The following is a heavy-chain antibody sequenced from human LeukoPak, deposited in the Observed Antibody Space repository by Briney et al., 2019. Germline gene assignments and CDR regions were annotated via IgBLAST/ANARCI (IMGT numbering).Heavy chain of an antibody. CDR3: ARDGRILRYFDWSPGHWFDP. J-gene: IGHJ5*02. CDR1: GYTFTSYG. V-gene: IGHV1-18*01. D-gene: IGHD3-9*01. CDR2: ISAYNGNT. Sequence: ASVKVSCKASGYTFTSYGISWVRQAPGQGLEWMGWISAYNGNTNYAQKLQGRVTMTTDTSTSTAYIELRSLRSDDTAVYYCARDGRILRYFDWSPGHWFDPWGQGTLVTVSS.